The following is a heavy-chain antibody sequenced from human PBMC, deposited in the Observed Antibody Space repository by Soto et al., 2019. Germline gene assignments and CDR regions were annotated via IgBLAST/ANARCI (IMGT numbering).Heavy chain of an antibody. CDR2: INHSGST. Sequence: SQTLSLTWAVDGGSCSGYCWSWIRQHPGKGLEWIEEINHSGSTNYNPSLKSRVTISVDTSKTQFSLKLSSVTAADTAVYYCSRGRGYSYGRYYYYGMDVWGQGTTVTVSS. D-gene: IGHD5-18*01. CDR3: SRGRGYSYGRYYYYGMDV. CDR1: GGSCSGYC. V-gene: IGHV4-34*01. J-gene: IGHJ6*02.